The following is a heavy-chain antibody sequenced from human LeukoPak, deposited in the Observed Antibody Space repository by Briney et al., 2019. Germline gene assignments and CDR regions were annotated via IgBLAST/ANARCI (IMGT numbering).Heavy chain of an antibody. J-gene: IGHJ3*02. V-gene: IGHV3-48*02. D-gene: IGHD7-27*01. CDR3: VRVDWGSSAFTI. CDR1: GFNCSSYG. CDR2: ISSSGITI. Sequence: GSLRLYGESFGFNCSSYGVSSVRQAPGKGPQWVSYISSSGITIYHADSVKGRFTISRDNAKNSLFLQMSSLRDEDTAVYYCVRVDWGSSAFTIAGQGIMVTVSS.